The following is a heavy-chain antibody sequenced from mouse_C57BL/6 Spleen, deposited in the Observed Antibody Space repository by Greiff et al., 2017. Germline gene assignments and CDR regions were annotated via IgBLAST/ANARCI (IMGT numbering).Heavy chain of an antibody. V-gene: IGHV5-2*03. CDR3: ARHSGYTGGWLAY. CDR1: EYEFPSHA. Sequence: EVKLMESGGGLVQPGGSLKLSCASTEYEFPSHAMSWVRKTPEKRLELVAAINSDGGSTYYPDTMERRFIISRDNNKKTLYLQMSSLRSEDTAMYCYARHSGYTGGWLAYWGQGTLVTVYA. D-gene: IGHD1-1*01. J-gene: IGHJ3*01. CDR2: INSDGGST.